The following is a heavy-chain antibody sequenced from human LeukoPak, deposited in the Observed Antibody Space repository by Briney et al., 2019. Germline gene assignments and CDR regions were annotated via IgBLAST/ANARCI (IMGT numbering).Heavy chain of an antibody. V-gene: IGHV4-34*01. CDR3: ARGQTGYYYGSGRSYYYGMDV. Sequence: SETLSLTCGVYGDTFSGYFRSWIRQPPGKGLEWIGEINHTGSTNYNPSLRSRVTMTIDTPKKQFSLKLSSVTAADTAVYYCARGQTGYYYGSGRSYYYGMDVWGQGTTVTVSS. CDR2: INHTGST. D-gene: IGHD3-10*01. J-gene: IGHJ6*02. CDR1: GDTFSGYF.